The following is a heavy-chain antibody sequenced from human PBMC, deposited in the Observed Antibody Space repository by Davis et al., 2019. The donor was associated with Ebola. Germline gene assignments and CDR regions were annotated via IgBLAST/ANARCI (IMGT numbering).Heavy chain of an antibody. J-gene: IGHJ4*02. Sequence: SETLSLTCTVSGGSISSYYWSWIRQPPGTVLEWIGYIYYSGSTNYNPSLKSRVTISVDTSKNQFSLKLSSVTAADTAVYYCARVGDYDFWSGPRFDYWGQGTLVTVSS. CDR2: IYYSGST. CDR1: GGSISSYY. D-gene: IGHD3-3*01. CDR3: ARVGDYDFWSGPRFDY. V-gene: IGHV4-59*01.